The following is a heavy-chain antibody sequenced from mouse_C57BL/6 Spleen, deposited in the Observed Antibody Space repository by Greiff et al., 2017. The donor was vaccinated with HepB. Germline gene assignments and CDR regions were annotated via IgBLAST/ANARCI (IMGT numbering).Heavy chain of an antibody. J-gene: IGHJ3*01. Sequence: QVQLQQPGAELVMPGASVKLSCKASGYTFTSYWMHWVKQRPGQGLEWIGEIDQSDSYTNYNQKFKGKSTLTVDKSSSTAYMQLSSLTSEDSAVYYCARGGLPAWFAYWGQGTLVTVSA. CDR2: IDQSDSYT. V-gene: IGHV1-69*01. D-gene: IGHD5-5*01. CDR1: GYTFTSYW. CDR3: ARGGLPAWFAY.